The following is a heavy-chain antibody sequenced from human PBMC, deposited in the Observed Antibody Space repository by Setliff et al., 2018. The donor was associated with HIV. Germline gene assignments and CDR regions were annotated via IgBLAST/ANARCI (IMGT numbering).Heavy chain of an antibody. J-gene: IGHJ4*02. D-gene: IGHD4-17*01. CDR2: INTNTGNP. CDR1: GYTFTNYA. V-gene: IGHV7-4-1*02. Sequence: ASVKVSCKASGYTFTNYAINWVRQAPGQGLECMGWINTNTGNPTYAQGFTGHFVFSLDTSVSTAYLQISSLQAEDTAVYYCTREVLRFDYWGQGTLVTVSS. CDR3: TREVLRFDY.